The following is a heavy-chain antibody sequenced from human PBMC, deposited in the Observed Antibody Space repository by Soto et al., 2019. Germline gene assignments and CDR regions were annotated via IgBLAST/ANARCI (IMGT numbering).Heavy chain of an antibody. V-gene: IGHV1-18*01. Sequence: ASVKVSCKASGYTFTSYGISWVRQAPGQGLEWMGWISAYNGNTNYAQKLQGRVTMTTDTSTSTAYMELRSLRSDDTAVYYCARFGFLEWLLYEDEDYYYGMDVWGQGTKVNVS. CDR1: GYTFTSYG. CDR2: ISAYNGNT. D-gene: IGHD3-3*01. CDR3: ARFGFLEWLLYEDEDYYYGMDV. J-gene: IGHJ6*02.